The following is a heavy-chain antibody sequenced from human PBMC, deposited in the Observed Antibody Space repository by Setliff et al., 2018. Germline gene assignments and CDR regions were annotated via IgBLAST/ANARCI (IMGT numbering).Heavy chain of an antibody. CDR3: ARTCSGSGCYAGLES. D-gene: IGHD2-15*01. Sequence: GGSLRLSCAASGFTFSTYRMHWVRQAPGKGLEWVAVIWDDGGNKYHADSVKGRFTISRDNPKNTLYLQMNSLRPDDTAVYYCARTCSGSGCYAGLESWGQGTPVTVSS. V-gene: IGHV3-33*08. CDR2: IWDDGGNK. J-gene: IGHJ4*02. CDR1: GFTFSTYR.